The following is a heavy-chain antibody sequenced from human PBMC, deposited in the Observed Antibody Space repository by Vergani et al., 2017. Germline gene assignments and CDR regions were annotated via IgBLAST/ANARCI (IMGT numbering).Heavy chain of an antibody. CDR2: IIPILGIA. D-gene: IGHD5-18*01. Sequence: QVQLVQSGAEVKKPGSSVKVSCKASGGTFSSYAISWVRQAPGQGLEWMGRIIPILGIANYAQKFQGRVTITADKSTRTAYMELSSLRSEDTAVYYCARDGQVDTGWWGMDVWGQGTTVTVSS. J-gene: IGHJ6*02. CDR1: GGTFSSYA. V-gene: IGHV1-69*04. CDR3: ARDGQVDTGWWGMDV.